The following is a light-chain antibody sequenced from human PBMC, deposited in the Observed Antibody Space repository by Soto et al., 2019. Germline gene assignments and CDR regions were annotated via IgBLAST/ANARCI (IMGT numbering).Light chain of an antibody. CDR2: GVS. CDR3: QQYGDWPLT. J-gene: IGKJ4*01. Sequence: EIVMTQSPFTLSGSPGERAPLSCRASQSVRSTYLAWYQQKPGQAPRLLIFGVSNRAAGIPARFSGSGSGTEFTLTISSLQSEDFAVYYCQQYGDWPLTFGGGTKVDIK. V-gene: IGKV3-15*01. CDR1: QSVRSTY.